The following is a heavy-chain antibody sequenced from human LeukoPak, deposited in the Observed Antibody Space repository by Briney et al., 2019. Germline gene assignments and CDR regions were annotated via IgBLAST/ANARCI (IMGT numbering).Heavy chain of an antibody. CDR3: ARGQARWLQRWFDP. V-gene: IGHV4-39*07. Sequence: SETLSLTCTVSGVSISSSSYYWGWIRQPPGKGLEWIVSIYYTGSTYYNPSLKSRVTISVDTSKNQFSLKLSSVTAADTAVYYCARGQARWLQRWFDPWGQGTLVTVSS. J-gene: IGHJ5*02. CDR1: GVSISSSSYY. CDR2: IYYTGST. D-gene: IGHD5-24*01.